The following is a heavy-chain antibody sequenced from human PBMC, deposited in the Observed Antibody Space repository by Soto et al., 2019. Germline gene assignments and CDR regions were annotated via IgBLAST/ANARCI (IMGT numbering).Heavy chain of an antibody. Sequence: EVQLLESGGGLVQPGGSLRLSCAASGFIFSSYAITWVRQAPGKGLEWVSTISGSGANTYYANSVKGRFTISRDNSKNTMYLHMSSLRAEDMAIYYCAKNSGDFWSASDYWGQGTLITVSS. CDR1: GFIFSSYA. D-gene: IGHD3-3*01. CDR2: ISGSGANT. V-gene: IGHV3-23*01. CDR3: AKNSGDFWSASDY. J-gene: IGHJ4*02.